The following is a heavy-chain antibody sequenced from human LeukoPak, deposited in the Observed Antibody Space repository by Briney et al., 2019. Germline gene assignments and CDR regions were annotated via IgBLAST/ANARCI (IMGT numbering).Heavy chain of an antibody. V-gene: IGHV1-2*02. CDR3: ARKSAGFLTA. J-gene: IGHJ4*02. CDR1: GYTFTGDQ. D-gene: IGHD2/OR15-2a*01. Sequence: ASVKVSCKASGYTFTGDQIYWLRQAPGQGLEWVGCIKPSSGDTLYEQKFQGRVTMTRDKSISSAYMELSSLRSDDTAVYYCARKSAGFLTAGGQGTLDTVSS. CDR2: IKPSSGDT.